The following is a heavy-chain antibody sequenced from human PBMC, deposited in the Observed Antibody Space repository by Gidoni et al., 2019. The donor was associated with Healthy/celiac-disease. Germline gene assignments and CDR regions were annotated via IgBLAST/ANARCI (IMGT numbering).Heavy chain of an antibody. J-gene: IGHJ6*02. V-gene: IGHV1-8*01. CDR2: MNPNSGNT. D-gene: IGHD5-12*01. CDR1: GYTFPSYD. CDR3: ARGLLRSYYYYGMDV. Sequence: QVQLVQSGAEVKKPGASVKVSCKASGYTFPSYDINWVRQAPGQGLEWMGWMNPNSGNTGYAQKFQGRVTMTRNTSISTAYMELSSLRSEDTAVYYCARGLLRSYYYYGMDVWGQGTTVTVSS.